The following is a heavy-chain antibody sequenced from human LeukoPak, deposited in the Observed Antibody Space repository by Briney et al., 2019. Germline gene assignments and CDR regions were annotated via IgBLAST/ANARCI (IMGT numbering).Heavy chain of an antibody. V-gene: IGHV4-30-2*03. CDR1: GGSISSGGYS. Sequence: SETLSLTCAVSGGSISSGGYSWSWIRQPPGKGLEWIGYIYYSGSTYYNPSLKSRVTISVDTSKNQFSLKLSSVPAADTAVYYCARRRNVGYCSGGSCYTCFDYWGQGTLVTVSS. J-gene: IGHJ4*02. CDR2: IYYSGST. D-gene: IGHD2-15*01. CDR3: ARRRNVGYCSGGSCYTCFDY.